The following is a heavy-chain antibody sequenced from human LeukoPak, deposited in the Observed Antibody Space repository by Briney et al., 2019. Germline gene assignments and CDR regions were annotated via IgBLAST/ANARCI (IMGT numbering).Heavy chain of an antibody. Sequence: PGGSLRLSCAASGFTVSSNYMSWVRQAPGKGLEWVSVIYSGGNTYYADSVKGRFTISRDNSKNTLYLQMNSLRAEDTAVYYCARAPGWNYGYYMDVWGKGTTVTVSS. CDR1: GFTVSSNY. CDR3: ARAPGWNYGYYMDV. J-gene: IGHJ6*03. V-gene: IGHV3-53*01. CDR2: IYSGGNT. D-gene: IGHD1-7*01.